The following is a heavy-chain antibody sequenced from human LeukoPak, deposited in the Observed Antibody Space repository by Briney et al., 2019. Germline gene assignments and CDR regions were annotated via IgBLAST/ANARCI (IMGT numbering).Heavy chain of an antibody. CDR3: ARERESSGSYTY. CDR2: ISGSGGNT. Sequence: GGSLRLSCGASGFTFSTYGMSWVRQAPGKGLEWVSAISGSGGNTYYADSVKGRFTISRDNAKNSLYLQMNSLRAEDTAVYYCARERESSGSYTYWGQGTLVTVSS. V-gene: IGHV3-23*01. J-gene: IGHJ4*02. D-gene: IGHD3-10*01. CDR1: GFTFSTYG.